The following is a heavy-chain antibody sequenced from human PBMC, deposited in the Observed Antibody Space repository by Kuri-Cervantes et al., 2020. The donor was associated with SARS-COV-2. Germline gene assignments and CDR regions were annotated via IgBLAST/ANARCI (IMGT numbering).Heavy chain of an antibody. J-gene: IGHJ4*02. V-gene: IGHV3-49*04. CDR1: GFTFGDYA. D-gene: IGHD3-3*01. CDR3: TRLDFWSGIYFDY. Sequence: GGSLRLSCTASGFTFGDYAMSWVRQAPGKGLEWVGFIRSKAYGGTTEYAASVKGRFTISRDDSKSIAYLQMNSLKTEDTAVYYCTRLDFWSGIYFDYWGQGTLVTVSS. CDR2: IRSKAYGGTT.